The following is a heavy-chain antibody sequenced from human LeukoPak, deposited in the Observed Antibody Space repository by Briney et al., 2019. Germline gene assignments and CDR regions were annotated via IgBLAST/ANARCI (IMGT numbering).Heavy chain of an antibody. J-gene: IGHJ4*02. CDR2: ISSSSSYI. D-gene: IGHD3-10*01. CDR3: VSAYGSGSYTFDY. CDR1: GFTFSSYS. V-gene: IGHV3-21*01. Sequence: SGGSLRLSCAASGFTFSSYSMNWVRQAPGKGLEWVSSISSSSSYIYYADSVKGRFTISRDNAKNSLYLQMNSLRAEDTAVYYCVSAYGSGSYTFDYWGQGTLVTVSS.